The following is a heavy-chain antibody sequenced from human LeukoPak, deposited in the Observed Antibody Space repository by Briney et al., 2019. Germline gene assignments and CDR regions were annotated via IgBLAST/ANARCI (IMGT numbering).Heavy chain of an antibody. V-gene: IGHV4-38-2*02. CDR2: IYHSGST. J-gene: IGHJ4*02. Sequence: SETLSLTCTVSGYSISSGYYWAWIRQPPGKGLEWIGSIYHSGSTYYNPSLKSRITISVDTSKNQFSLKLTSVTAADTAVYYCARDPSGPGYYDHWGQGTLVTISS. CDR1: GYSISSGYY. D-gene: IGHD3-9*01. CDR3: ARDPSGPGYYDH.